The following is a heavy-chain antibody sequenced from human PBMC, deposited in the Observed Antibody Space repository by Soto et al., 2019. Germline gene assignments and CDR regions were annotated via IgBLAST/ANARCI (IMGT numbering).Heavy chain of an antibody. Sequence: QVQLQESGPGLVKPSQTLSLTCTVSGGSISSGGYYWSWIRQHPGKGLEWIGYIYYSGSTYYNPSLKSRVTISVDTSENQFALKLSSVTAAATAVYYCARADSSGSLLYYGLDVWAKGPRSPSP. CDR1: GGSISSGGYY. J-gene: IGHJ6*02. CDR2: IYYSGST. CDR3: ARADSSGSLLYYGLDV. V-gene: IGHV4-31*03. D-gene: IGHD3-22*01.